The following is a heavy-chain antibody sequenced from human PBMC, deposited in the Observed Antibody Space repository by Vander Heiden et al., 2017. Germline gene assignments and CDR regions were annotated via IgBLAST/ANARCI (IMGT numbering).Heavy chain of an antibody. CDR1: GGSISSGGYY. CDR3: ARDRCSGGSCYWRYYYYGMDV. V-gene: IGHV4-31*03. CDR2: IYYSGST. Sequence: QVQLQESGPGLVKPSQTLSLTCTVSGGSISSGGYYWSWIRQHPGQGLEWIGYIYYSGSTYYNPSLKSRVTISVDTSKNQFSLKLSSVTAADTAVYYCARDRCSGGSCYWRYYYYGMDVWGQGTTVTVSS. D-gene: IGHD2-15*01. J-gene: IGHJ6*02.